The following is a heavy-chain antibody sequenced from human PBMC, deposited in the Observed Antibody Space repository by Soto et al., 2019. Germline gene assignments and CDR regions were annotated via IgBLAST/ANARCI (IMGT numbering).Heavy chain of an antibody. CDR3: ARARTYYYYGMDV. V-gene: IGHV4-34*01. Sequence: SETLSLTCAVYGGSFSGYYWSWIRQPPGKGLEWIGEINHSGSTNYNPSLKSRVTISVDTSKNQFSLKLSSVTAADTAVYYCARARTYYYYGMDVWGQGTTVTVSS. CDR2: INHSGST. J-gene: IGHJ6*02. CDR1: GGSFSGYY.